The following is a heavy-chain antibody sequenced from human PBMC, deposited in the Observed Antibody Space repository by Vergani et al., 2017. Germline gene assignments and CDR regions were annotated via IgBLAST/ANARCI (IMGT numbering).Heavy chain of an antibody. Sequence: EVQLLGSVGNLVQPGGSLRLSCAASGFTFTNFAMTWVRQAPGGGRVWVSGISGSGGFTYYADSVKGRFTISRDNSKNTMFLQMNNLRADDTAVYYCAKDYGPGYYYSSGYFDYWGQGTLVTVSS. CDR2: ISGSGGFT. V-gene: IGHV3-23*01. CDR1: GFTFTNFA. D-gene: IGHD3-22*01. CDR3: AKDYGPGYYYSSGYFDY. J-gene: IGHJ4*02.